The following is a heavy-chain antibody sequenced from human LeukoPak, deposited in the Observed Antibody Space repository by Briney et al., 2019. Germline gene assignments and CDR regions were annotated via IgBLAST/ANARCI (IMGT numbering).Heavy chain of an antibody. V-gene: IGHV3-23*01. J-gene: IGHJ4*02. D-gene: IGHD3-10*01. CDR3: ADTPNSGF. Sequence: GGSLRLSCAASGFTLRSYAFSWVRQAPGKGLEWVSTIGSSGDDSTYYAASVKGRFTISRDNSKNTLYLRMNSLRADDTAVYFCADTPNSGFWGQGTLVTVSS. CDR2: IGSSGDDST. CDR1: GFTLRSYA.